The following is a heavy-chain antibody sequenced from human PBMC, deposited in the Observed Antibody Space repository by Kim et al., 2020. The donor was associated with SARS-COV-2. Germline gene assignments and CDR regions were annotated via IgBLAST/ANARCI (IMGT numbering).Heavy chain of an antibody. CDR3: ARNMWADVVTAVDV. CDR1: GFTFADYA. CDR2: ISWNSGSI. V-gene: IGHV3-9*01. D-gene: IGHD2-21*02. Sequence: GGSLRLSCAVSGFTFADYAMNWVRQAPGKGLEWVSGISWNSGSIGYADSVKGRFTISRDNAKSSLYLQMNSLRGEDTALYYCARNMWADVVTAVDVWGKGTTVIVSS. J-gene: IGHJ6*04.